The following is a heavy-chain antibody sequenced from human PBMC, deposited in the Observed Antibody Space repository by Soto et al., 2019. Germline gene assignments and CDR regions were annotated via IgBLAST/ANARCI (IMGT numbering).Heavy chain of an antibody. CDR1: GFTFSRYT. V-gene: IGHV3-30*04. J-gene: IGHJ4*02. CDR2: ISYDGRNK. D-gene: IGHD4-17*01. CDR3: LSSSLYDYGDYFDY. Sequence: QVQQVESGGGVVQPGRSLRLSCAASGFTFSRYTMHWVRQAPGKGLQWVALISYDGRNKDYADSVKDRFTVSRDNSKNTLFLDMNSLRAEDTAVYYCLSSSLYDYGDYFDYWGQGTLVTVSS.